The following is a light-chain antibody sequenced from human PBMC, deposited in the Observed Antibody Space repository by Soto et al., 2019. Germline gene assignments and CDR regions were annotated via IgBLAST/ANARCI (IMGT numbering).Light chain of an antibody. V-gene: IGKV1-5*01. Sequence: DIQMTQSPSTLSGSVGDRVTITCRASQTVERWMAWYQQKPGKAPKLLISDVSTLERGVPSRFSGSGSGTEFTLTISSLQPEDFATYYCLQHNSYPLTFGPGTKVDIK. J-gene: IGKJ3*01. CDR1: QTVERW. CDR2: DVS. CDR3: LQHNSYPLT.